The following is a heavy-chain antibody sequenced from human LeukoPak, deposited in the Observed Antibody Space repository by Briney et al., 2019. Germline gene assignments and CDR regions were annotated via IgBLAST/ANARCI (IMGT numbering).Heavy chain of an antibody. Sequence: GGSLRLSCEVSGFTFRSAYMSWVRQAPGRGLEWVGPVKSETDGGTTDYGAPVKGRFTISRDDSTDTLYLQMNNLKNEDTAVYYCTTERRESSGWYNWCFDYWGQGTLVTVSS. J-gene: IGHJ4*02. CDR2: VKSETDGGTT. V-gene: IGHV3-15*01. CDR3: TTERRESSGWYNWCFDY. CDR1: GFTFRSAY. D-gene: IGHD6-19*01.